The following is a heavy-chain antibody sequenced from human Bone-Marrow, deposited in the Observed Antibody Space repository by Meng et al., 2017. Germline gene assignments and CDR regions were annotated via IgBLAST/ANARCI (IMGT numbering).Heavy chain of an antibody. CDR3: TRDPLPYCGGDCYYS. D-gene: IGHD2-21*02. Sequence: GESLKISCTTSGFSFRDYPLTWVRQAPDKGLEWVGFIRSGGTTEYAASVKGRFTISRDDSKSIAYLQMNSLKTEDTAVYYCTRDPLPYCGGDCYYSWGQGTLVTVSS. CDR2: IRSGGTT. V-gene: IGHV3-49*04. CDR1: GFSFRDYP. J-gene: IGHJ4*02.